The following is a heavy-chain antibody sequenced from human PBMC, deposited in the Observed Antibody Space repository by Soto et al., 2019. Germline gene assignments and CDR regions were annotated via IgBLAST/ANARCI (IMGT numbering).Heavy chain of an antibody. Sequence: QVQLVESGGGVVQPGRSLRLSCAASGFTFSSYGMHWVRQDPGKGLAWVAVISYDGSKKYYADSVKGRFTISRDNSKNTLYLQMNSLKVEDTSVYYCAKDWYNYCEFDYWGQGTLVTVSS. CDR1: GFTFSSYG. D-gene: IGHD1-1*01. CDR2: ISYDGSKK. CDR3: AKDWYNYCEFDY. V-gene: IGHV3-30*18. J-gene: IGHJ4*02.